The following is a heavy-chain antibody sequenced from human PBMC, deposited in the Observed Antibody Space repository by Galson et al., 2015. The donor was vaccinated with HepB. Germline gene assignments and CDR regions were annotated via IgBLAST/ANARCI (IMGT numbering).Heavy chain of an antibody. CDR2: INAGNGNT. J-gene: IGHJ5*02. D-gene: IGHD3-9*01. CDR3: ARDLGDDILTGYYIGWFGP. V-gene: IGHV1-3*01. Sequence: SVKVSCKASGYTFTSYAMHWVRQAPGQRLERMGWINAGNGNTKYSQKFQGRITITRDTSASTAYMELSSLRSEDTAVYYCARDLGDDILTGYYIGWFGPWGQGTLVTVSS. CDR1: GYTFTSYA.